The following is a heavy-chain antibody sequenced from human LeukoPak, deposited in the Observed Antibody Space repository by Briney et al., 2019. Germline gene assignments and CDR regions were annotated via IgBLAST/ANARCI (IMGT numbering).Heavy chain of an antibody. V-gene: IGHV3-7*01. CDR3: ARDIEAAGLFFDY. CDR2: IKYDGSEK. J-gene: IGHJ4*02. Sequence: GGSLRLSCAASGFTLSSYWMSWVRQAPGKGLQGVANIKYDGSEKNYVDSVKGRFAISRDNARNSLYLQMNSPRAEDTAVYYCARDIEAAGLFFDYWGRGTLVTVSS. D-gene: IGHD6-13*01. CDR1: GFTLSSYW.